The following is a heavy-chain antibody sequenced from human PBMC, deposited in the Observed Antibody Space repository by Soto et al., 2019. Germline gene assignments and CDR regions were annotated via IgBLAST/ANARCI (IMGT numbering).Heavy chain of an antibody. V-gene: IGHV1-69*13. J-gene: IGHJ4*02. CDR2: IIPIFGTA. Sequence: VASVKVSCKASGGTFSSYAISWVRQAPGQGLEWMGGIIPIFGTANYAQKFQGRVTITADESTSTAYMGLSSLRSEDTALYYCARDRYYYGSGSYYNHFDYWGQGTLVTVSS. D-gene: IGHD3-10*01. CDR3: ARDRYYYGSGSYYNHFDY. CDR1: GGTFSSYA.